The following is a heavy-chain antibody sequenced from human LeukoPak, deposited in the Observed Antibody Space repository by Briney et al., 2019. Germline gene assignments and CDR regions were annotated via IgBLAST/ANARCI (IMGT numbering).Heavy chain of an antibody. J-gene: IGHJ4*02. D-gene: IGHD3-10*01. CDR2: FDPEDGET. Sequence: EASVKVSCKVSGYTLTELSMHWVRQAPGKGLEWMGGFDPEDGETIYAQKFQGRVTMTEDTSTDTAYMELSSLRSEDTAVYYCAISTPGSAATTPKYYFDYWGQGTLVTVSS. CDR1: GYTLTELS. V-gene: IGHV1-24*01. CDR3: AISTPGSAATTPKYYFDY.